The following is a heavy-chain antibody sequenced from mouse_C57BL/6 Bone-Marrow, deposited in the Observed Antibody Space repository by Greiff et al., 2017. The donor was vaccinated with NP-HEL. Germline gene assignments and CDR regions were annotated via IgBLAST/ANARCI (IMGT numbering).Heavy chain of an antibody. D-gene: IGHD1-1*01. CDR2: INYDGSST. CDR1: GFTFSDYY. J-gene: IGHJ1*03. V-gene: IGHV5-16*01. CDR3: ARALIYYYGSSWYFDV. Sequence: EVMLVESEGGLVQPGSSMKLSCTASGFTFSDYYMAWVRQVPEKGLEWVANINYDGSSTCYLDSLKSRFIISRDNAKNILYLQMSSLKSEDTATYYCARALIYYYGSSWYFDVWGTGTTVTVSS.